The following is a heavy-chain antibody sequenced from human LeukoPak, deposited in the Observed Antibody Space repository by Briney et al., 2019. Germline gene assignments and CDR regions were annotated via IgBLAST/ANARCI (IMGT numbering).Heavy chain of an antibody. CDR3: ASLNTAIREYYFDY. D-gene: IGHD5-18*01. V-gene: IGHV1-2*02. J-gene: IGHJ4*02. CDR1: GYTFTAYY. CDR2: ISPNSGAT. Sequence: ASVKVSCKAYGYTFTAYYLHWVRQAPGQGLEWMGWISPNSGATKYAQKFQDRVTMTRDTSINTAYMELSRLRSDDTAVYYCASLNTAIREYYFDYWGQGTLVTVSS.